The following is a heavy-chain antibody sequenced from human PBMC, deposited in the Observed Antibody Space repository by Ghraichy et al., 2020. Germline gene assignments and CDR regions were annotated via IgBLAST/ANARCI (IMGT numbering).Heavy chain of an antibody. CDR2: TYFRSKWDN. V-gene: IGHV6-1*01. J-gene: IGHJ4*02. CDR1: GDSVSSTSAT. Sequence: SQTLSLTCAISGDSVSSTSATWSWIRQSPSRGLEWLGRTYFRSKWDNVYAMSMKGRITINPDTSKNQFALQLNSVTPEDTAVYYCARSRSSTVDYWGQGTQVTVSS. CDR3: ARSRSSTVDY. D-gene: IGHD2-2*01.